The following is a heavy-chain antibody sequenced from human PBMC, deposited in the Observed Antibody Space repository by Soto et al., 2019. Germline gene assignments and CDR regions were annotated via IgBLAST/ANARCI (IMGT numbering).Heavy chain of an antibody. CDR3: AHRIDYYDSSGYGDYYYGMDV. CDR1: GFSLSTSGVG. D-gene: IGHD3-22*01. V-gene: IGHV2-5*02. J-gene: IGHJ6*02. CDR2: IYWDDDK. Sequence: SGPTLVNPTQTLTLTCTFSGFSLSTSGVGVGWIRQPPGKALEWLALIYWDDDKRYSPSLKSRLTITKDTSKNQVVLTMTNMDPVDTATYYCAHRIDYYDSSGYGDYYYGMDVWGQGTTVTVSS.